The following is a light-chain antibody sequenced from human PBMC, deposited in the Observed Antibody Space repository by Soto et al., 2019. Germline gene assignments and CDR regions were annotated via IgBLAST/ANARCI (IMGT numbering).Light chain of an antibody. J-gene: IGKJ1*01. CDR1: QNIRSW. CDR2: RAS. V-gene: IGKV1-5*03. CDR3: QHYNSYSEA. Sequence: DIQITPSPSTLSASVGDSVTITCRASQNIRSWLAWYQQKPGKAPRLLIYRASTLKSGVPSRFSGSGSGTEFTLTISSLKPDDFATYYCQHYNSYSEAFGQGTKVDIK.